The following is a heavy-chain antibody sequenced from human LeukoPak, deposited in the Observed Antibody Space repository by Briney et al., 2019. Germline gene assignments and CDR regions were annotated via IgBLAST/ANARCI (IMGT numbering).Heavy chain of an antibody. Sequence: SETLSLTGAVYGGSFSGYYWSWIRQPPGKGLEWIGEMNHSGSTNYNPSLKSRATISVDTAKNQVSLKLSSVTAADTAVYYCARPARIAASGRYAFDFWGEGTLVTVSS. CDR3: ARPARIAASGRYAFDF. CDR2: MNHSGST. D-gene: IGHD6-13*01. J-gene: IGHJ3*01. CDR1: GGSFSGYY. V-gene: IGHV4-34*01.